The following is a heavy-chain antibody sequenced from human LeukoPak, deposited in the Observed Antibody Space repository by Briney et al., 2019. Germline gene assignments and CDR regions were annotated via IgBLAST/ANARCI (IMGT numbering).Heavy chain of an antibody. Sequence: SETLSLTCAVYGGSFSGYYWSWIRQPPGKGLGWIGEINHSGSTNYNPSLKSRVTISVDTSKNQFSLKLSSVTAADTAVYYCARVKSIAAAYNWFDPWGQGTLVTVSS. D-gene: IGHD6-13*01. CDR3: ARVKSIAAAYNWFDP. CDR1: GGSFSGYY. V-gene: IGHV4-34*01. J-gene: IGHJ5*02. CDR2: INHSGST.